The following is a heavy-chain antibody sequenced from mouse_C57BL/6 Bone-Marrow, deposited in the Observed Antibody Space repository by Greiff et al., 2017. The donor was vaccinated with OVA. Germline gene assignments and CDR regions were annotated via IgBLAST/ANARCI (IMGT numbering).Heavy chain of an antibody. J-gene: IGHJ4*01. CDR3: TRGYSNYYAMDY. CDR2: IDPETGGT. V-gene: IGHV1-15*01. Sequence: VKLVESGAELVRPGASVTLSCKASGYTFTDYEMHWVKQTPVHGLEWIGAIDPETGGTAYNQQFKGQAILTADKSSSTAYMELRSLTSEDSAVYYCTRGYSNYYAMDYWGQGTSVTVSS. CDR1: GYTFTDYE. D-gene: IGHD2-5*01.